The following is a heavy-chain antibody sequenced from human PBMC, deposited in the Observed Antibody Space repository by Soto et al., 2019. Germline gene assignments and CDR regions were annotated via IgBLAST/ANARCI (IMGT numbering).Heavy chain of an antibody. V-gene: IGHV1-69*01. CDR3: ARGGSGYYYYYFDY. D-gene: IGHD3-22*01. CDR1: GGTFSSYA. J-gene: IGHJ4*02. Sequence: QVQLVQSGAEVKKPGSSVKVSCKASGGTFSSYAISWVRQAPGQGLEWRGGIIPIFGTANYAQKFQGRVTITADESTSTAYMELSSLRSEDTAVYYCARGGSGYYYYYFDYWGQGTLVTVSS. CDR2: IIPIFGTA.